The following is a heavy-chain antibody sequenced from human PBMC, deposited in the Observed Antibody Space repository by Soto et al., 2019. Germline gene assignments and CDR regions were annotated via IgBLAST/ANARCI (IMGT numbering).Heavy chain of an antibody. CDR2: IHGDGDAI. V-gene: IGHV3-74*01. Sequence: VGSLRLSCAASGFTFSSFWMHWVRQAPGQGLVWVSRIHGDGDAISYADSVKGRFTISRDNAKNMLFLQMNSLIPEDTAVYYCARFTGFWSAIDYWGRGTLVTVSS. CDR1: GFTFSSFW. D-gene: IGHD3-3*01. J-gene: IGHJ4*02. CDR3: ARFTGFWSAIDY.